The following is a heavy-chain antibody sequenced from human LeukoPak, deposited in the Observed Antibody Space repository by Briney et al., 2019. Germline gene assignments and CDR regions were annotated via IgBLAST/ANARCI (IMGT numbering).Heavy chain of an antibody. CDR1: GFTFSTYA. V-gene: IGHV3-21*05. CDR2: VSGSGSEI. CDR3: ATKVPGTSHFSS. J-gene: IGHJ4*02. Sequence: PGGSLRLSCAASGFTFSTYAMSWVRQAPGKGLEWIAYVSGSGSEIHYGDSVKGRFTISRDNAKSSVYLQMDSLRAEDMALYYCATKVPGTSHFSSWGQGTLVTVSS. D-gene: IGHD6-19*01.